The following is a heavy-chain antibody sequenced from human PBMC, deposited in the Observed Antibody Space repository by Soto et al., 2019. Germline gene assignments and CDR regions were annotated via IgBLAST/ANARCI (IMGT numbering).Heavy chain of an antibody. CDR2: ISSNGGST. CDR3: ARGRGPPYYYDSSGYQDY. CDR1: GFTFSSYA. V-gene: IGHV3-64*01. Sequence: EVPLVESGGGLVQPGGSLRLSCAASGFTFSSYAMHWVRQAPGKGLEYVSAISSNGGSTYYANSVKGRFTISRDNSNNSLYLQMGSLRAEDMAVYYCARGRGPPYYYDSSGYQDYWGQGTLVTVSS. D-gene: IGHD3-22*01. J-gene: IGHJ4*02.